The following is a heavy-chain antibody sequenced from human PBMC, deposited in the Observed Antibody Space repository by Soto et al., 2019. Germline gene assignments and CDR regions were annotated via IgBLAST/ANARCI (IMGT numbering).Heavy chain of an antibody. V-gene: IGHV3-74*01. CDR2: INNDGSST. Sequence: GGSLRLSCGSSGFTFSSYWMHLVRQAPGKGLVWVSRINNDGSSTSYADSVKGRFTISRDNAKNTLYLQMNSLRAEDTAVYYCTRGSLGYVFDYWGQGALVTVSS. D-gene: IGHD6-13*01. CDR1: GFTFSSYW. CDR3: TRGSLGYVFDY. J-gene: IGHJ4*02.